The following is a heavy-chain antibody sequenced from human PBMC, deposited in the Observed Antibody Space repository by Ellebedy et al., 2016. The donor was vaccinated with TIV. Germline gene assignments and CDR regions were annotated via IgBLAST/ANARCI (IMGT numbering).Heavy chain of an antibody. V-gene: IGHV3-30-3*01. J-gene: IGHJ3*02. D-gene: IGHD2-21*01. CDR3: AKGGGGRLPLPLVEAFDI. CDR1: GFTFSSYA. CDR2: ISYDGSNK. Sequence: GGSLRLXXAASGFTFSSYAMHWVRQAPGKGLEWVAVISYDGSNKYYADSVKGRFTISRDNSKNTLYLQMNSLRAEDTAVYYCAKGGGGRLPLPLVEAFDIWGQGTMVTVSS.